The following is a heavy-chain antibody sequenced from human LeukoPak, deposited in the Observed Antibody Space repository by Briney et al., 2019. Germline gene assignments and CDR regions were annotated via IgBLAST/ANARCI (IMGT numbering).Heavy chain of an antibody. V-gene: IGHV4-59*01. CDR3: ARARGTAGGFDY. D-gene: IGHD6-13*01. CDR2: IYYSGST. J-gene: IGHJ4*02. CDR1: GGSISSYY. Sequence: SETLSLTCTVSGGSISSYYWSWIRQPPGKGLEWIGHIYYSGSTNYNPSLKSRVTISVDTSKTHFSLRLSSVTAADTAVYYSARARGTAGGFDYWGQGTLVSVSS.